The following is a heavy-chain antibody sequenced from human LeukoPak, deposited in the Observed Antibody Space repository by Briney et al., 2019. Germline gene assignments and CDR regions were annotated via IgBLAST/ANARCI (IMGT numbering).Heavy chain of an antibody. CDR3: ARTTWIQLYYFDS. Sequence: TSETLSLTCAVSGYSISSGYYWGWIRQPPGKGPEWIGSIYHSGSTYYNPSLKSRVTISVDTSKNLFSLKLSFLIPVDTLVYECARTTWIQLYYFDSWGQGTLVTVSS. J-gene: IGHJ4*02. V-gene: IGHV4-38-2*01. D-gene: IGHD5-18*01. CDR1: GYSISSGYY. CDR2: IYHSGST.